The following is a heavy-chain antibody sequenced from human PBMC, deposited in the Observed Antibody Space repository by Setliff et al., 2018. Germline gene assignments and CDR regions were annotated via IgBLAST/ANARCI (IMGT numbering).Heavy chain of an antibody. CDR2: IYTSGST. J-gene: IGHJ4*02. Sequence: PSETLSLTCALSGGSISSGSYYWSWIRQPAGKGLEWIGRIYTSGSTNYNPSLKSRVTISVDTSKNQFSLKLTSVTAADTAVYYCRVWVDMIEVDSWAQGTLVTVSS. CDR3: RVWVDMIEVDS. CDR1: GGSISSGSYY. V-gene: IGHV4-61*02. D-gene: IGHD3-22*01.